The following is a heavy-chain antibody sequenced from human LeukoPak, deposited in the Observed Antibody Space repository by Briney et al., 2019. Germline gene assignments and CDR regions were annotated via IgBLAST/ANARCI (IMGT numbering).Heavy chain of an antibody. CDR3: ARDSGVWGNYRHCTFDI. V-gene: IGHV3-48*04. J-gene: IGHJ3*02. Sequence: GGSLRLSCAASGFTFSAYGIHWVRQAPGKGLEWVSYISTSGGTMYYADSVKGRFTISRDNAKNSLYLQMNNLRAEDTTVYYCARDSGVWGNYRHCTFDIWGQGTMVTVSS. D-gene: IGHD3-16*02. CDR2: ISTSGGTM. CDR1: GFTFSAYG.